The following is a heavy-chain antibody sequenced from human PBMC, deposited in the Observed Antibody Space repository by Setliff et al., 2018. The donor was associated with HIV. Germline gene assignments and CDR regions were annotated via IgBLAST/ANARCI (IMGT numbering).Heavy chain of an antibody. CDR3: ARRFEQWLAFDY. J-gene: IGHJ4*02. D-gene: IGHD6-19*01. CDR2: IYYSGGT. CDR1: GGSLSSTSYY. V-gene: IGHV4-39*01. Sequence: LSLTCTVSGGSLSSTSYYWGWIRQPPGKGLEWIGNIYYSGGTDYHPSLKSRVTISVDTSKNQFSLKLGSVTAADTAVYFCARRFEQWLAFDYWGQGTLVTVSS.